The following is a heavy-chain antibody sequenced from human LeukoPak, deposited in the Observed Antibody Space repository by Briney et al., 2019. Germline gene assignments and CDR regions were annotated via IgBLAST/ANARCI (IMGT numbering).Heavy chain of an antibody. CDR1: GYTFTGYY. D-gene: IGHD1-26*01. CDR3: AREGGEGAKFDY. CDR2: IIPIFGTA. Sequence: ASVKVSCKASGYTFTGYYMHWVRQAPGQGLEWMGGIIPIFGTANYAQKFQGRVTITADESTSTAYMELSSLRSEDTAVYYCAREGGEGAKFDYWGQGTLVTVSS. V-gene: IGHV1-69*13. J-gene: IGHJ4*02.